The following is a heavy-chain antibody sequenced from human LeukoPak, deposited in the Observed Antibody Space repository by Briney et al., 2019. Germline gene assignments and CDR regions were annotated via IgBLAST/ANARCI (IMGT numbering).Heavy chain of an antibody. CDR3: ARDVGGYNYGYSLDY. CDR1: GCSISSYY. D-gene: IGHD5-18*01. J-gene: IGHJ4*02. Sequence: SETLSLTCTVSGCSISSYYWNWIRQPAGQGLEWIGRIYTSGSTSYNSSLKSRVTMSVDTSKNQFSLKLSSVTAADTAVYYCARDVGGYNYGYSLDYWGQGTLVSVSS. V-gene: IGHV4-4*07. CDR2: IYTSGST.